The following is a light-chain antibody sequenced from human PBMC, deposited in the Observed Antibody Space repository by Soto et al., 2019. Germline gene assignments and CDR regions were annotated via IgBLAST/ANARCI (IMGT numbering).Light chain of an antibody. CDR3: QQYGSSLWT. J-gene: IGKJ1*01. V-gene: IGKV3-20*01. CDR1: QSVSSSY. CDR2: GAS. Sequence: EIVLTQAPGILSLSPGERATLSCRASQSVSSSYLAWYQQKPGEAPRLRIYGASSRASRIPDRFSGSGYGTDLTLTISRLEPEDFGVYYCQQYGSSLWTFGEGTKVEIK.